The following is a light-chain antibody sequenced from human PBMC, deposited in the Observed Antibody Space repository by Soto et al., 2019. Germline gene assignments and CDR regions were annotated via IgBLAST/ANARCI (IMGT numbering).Light chain of an antibody. CDR1: SSDVGAYRY. CDR3: CSYAGSWV. CDR2: EVH. Sequence: QSVLTQPPSASGSLGQSVTISCTGTSSDVGAYRYVSWYQQHPGKAPKLIIYEVHERPSGVPARFSGSKSGNTASLTISGLQAADEADYYCCSYAGSWVFGGGTKLTVL. J-gene: IGLJ3*02. V-gene: IGLV2-8*01.